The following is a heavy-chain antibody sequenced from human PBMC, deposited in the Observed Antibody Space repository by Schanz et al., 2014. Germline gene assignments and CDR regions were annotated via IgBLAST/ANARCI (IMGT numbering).Heavy chain of an antibody. D-gene: IGHD5-18*01. V-gene: IGHV3-30-3*01. CDR3: AKYGGGYSYGFVEY. CDR1: GFIFSNSW. J-gene: IGHJ4*02. CDR2: ISYDGSNK. Sequence: VQLVESGGGLVQPGGSLRLSCAASGFIFSNSWMSWVRQAPGKGLEWVAIISYDGSNKYYADSVKGRFTISRDNSNNTLYLQMKSLRAEDTAVYYCAKYGGGYSYGFVEYWGQGILVTVSS.